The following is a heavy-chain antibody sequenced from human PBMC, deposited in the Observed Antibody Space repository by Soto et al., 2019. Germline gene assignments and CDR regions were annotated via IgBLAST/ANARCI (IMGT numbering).Heavy chain of an antibody. Sequence: GESLKISCKGSGYRFTSYWIAWVRQMPGKGLEWMGIIYPDDSYTRHSPSFQGQVTISADKSINTAYLQWSSLKASDTAMYYCAISAQRGYASGWSDRYYFGMDVWGQGTTVTVSS. V-gene: IGHV5-51*01. J-gene: IGHJ6*02. CDR3: AISAQRGYASGWSDRYYFGMDV. D-gene: IGHD6-19*01. CDR2: IYPDDSYT. CDR1: GYRFTSYW.